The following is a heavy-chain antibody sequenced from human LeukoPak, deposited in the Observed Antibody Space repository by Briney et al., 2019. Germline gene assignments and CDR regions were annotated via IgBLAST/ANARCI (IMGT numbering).Heavy chain of an antibody. CDR3: SRESGPFCPFGH. CDR1: GGSITTTNY. Sequence: SGTLSLTCGVSGGSITTTNYWSWVRQPPGGGLEWIGEVSLAGRTRYNPSLKNRVNISIDESKNHLYLNLASVTAADTAVYYCSRESGPFCPFGHWGQGTLVAVTS. V-gene: IGHV4-4*02. CDR2: VSLAGRT. D-gene: IGHD1-26*01. J-gene: IGHJ4*02.